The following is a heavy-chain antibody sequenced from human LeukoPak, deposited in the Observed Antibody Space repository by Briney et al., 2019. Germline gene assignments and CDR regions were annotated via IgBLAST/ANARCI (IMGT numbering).Heavy chain of an antibody. Sequence: STTLSLTCSITGVSVSSYYWSWIRQTPGKGLEWIAYIHYSGSTNYNPSLKSRVTISVDTSKNQFSLKLISVTAADTAVYYCARDKHGSGSAHTFDPWGQGTLVTVSS. CDR3: ARDKHGSGSAHTFDP. D-gene: IGHD3-10*01. CDR2: IHYSGST. J-gene: IGHJ5*02. CDR1: GVSVSSYY. V-gene: IGHV4-59*02.